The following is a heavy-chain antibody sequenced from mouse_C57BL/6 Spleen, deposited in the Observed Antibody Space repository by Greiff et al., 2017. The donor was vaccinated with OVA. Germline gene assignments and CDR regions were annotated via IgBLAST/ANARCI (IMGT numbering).Heavy chain of an antibody. V-gene: IGHV1-80*01. Sequence: QVQLKESGAELVKPGASVKISCKASGYAFSSYWMNWVKQRPGKGLEWIGQIYPGDGDTNYHGKFKGKATLTADKSSSTAYMQLSSLTSEDSAVYFCARSYDGYAYYFDYWGQGTTLTVSS. J-gene: IGHJ2*01. CDR2: IYPGDGDT. CDR3: ARSYDGYAYYFDY. CDR1: GYAFSSYW. D-gene: IGHD2-3*01.